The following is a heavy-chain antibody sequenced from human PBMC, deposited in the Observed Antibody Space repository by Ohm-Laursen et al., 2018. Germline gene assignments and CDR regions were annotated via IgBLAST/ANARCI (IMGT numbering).Heavy chain of an antibody. CDR1: GGTFSSYA. J-gene: IGHJ5*02. CDR3: ASSSQYYDILTGYSPPTGFDP. CDR2: IIPILGIA. D-gene: IGHD3-9*01. Sequence: SSVKVSCKASGGTFSSYAISWVRQAPGQGLEWMGRIIPILGIANYAQKFQGRVTITADKSTSTAYMELSSLRSEDTAVYYCASSSQYYDILTGYSPPTGFDPWGQGTLVTVSS. V-gene: IGHV1-69*04.